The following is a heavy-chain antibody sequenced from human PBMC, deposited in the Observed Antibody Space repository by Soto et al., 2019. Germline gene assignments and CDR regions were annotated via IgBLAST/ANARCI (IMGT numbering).Heavy chain of an antibody. Sequence: QVQLVESGGGVVQPGRSLRLSCAASGFTFSNYGMHWVRQAPGKGLEWVSVIWYDGSDKYYADSVKGRFTISRDNSKNTRYLQMNGLRTEDTALYYCATEQGIYWGQGTLVTVSS. J-gene: IGHJ4*02. V-gene: IGHV3-33*01. D-gene: IGHD6-13*01. CDR2: IWYDGSDK. CDR3: ATEQGIY. CDR1: GFTFSNYG.